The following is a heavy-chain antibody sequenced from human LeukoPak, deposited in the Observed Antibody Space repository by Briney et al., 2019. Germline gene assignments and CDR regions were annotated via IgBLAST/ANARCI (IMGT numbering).Heavy chain of an antibody. CDR1: GGSVSSGNYY. D-gene: IGHD3-10*01. CDR3: ATLRGVEDSMDV. V-gene: IGHV4-61*02. Sequence: SETLSLTCTVSGGSVSSGNYYWSWIRQPAGKGLEWIGRIYTSGSTNYNPSLKSRVTISIDTSKNQFSPKLSSVTAADTAVYYCATLRGVEDSMDVWGQGTTVTVSS. J-gene: IGHJ6*02. CDR2: IYTSGST.